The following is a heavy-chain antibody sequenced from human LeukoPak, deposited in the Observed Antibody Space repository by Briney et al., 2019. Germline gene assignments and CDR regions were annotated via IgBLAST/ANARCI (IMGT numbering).Heavy chain of an antibody. Sequence: GGSLRLSCAASGFTFSSYGMHWVRQAPGKGLEWVAFIRYDGSNKYYADSVKGRFTISRDNSKNTLYLQMNSLRAEDTAVYYCARVVYSGSYFSPPFDYWGQGTLVTVSS. CDR3: ARVVYSGSYFSPPFDY. CDR2: IRYDGSNK. D-gene: IGHD1-26*01. V-gene: IGHV3-30*02. J-gene: IGHJ4*02. CDR1: GFTFSSYG.